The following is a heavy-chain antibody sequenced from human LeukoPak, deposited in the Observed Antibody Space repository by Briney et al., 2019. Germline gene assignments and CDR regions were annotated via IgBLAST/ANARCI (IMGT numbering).Heavy chain of an antibody. CDR2: ISSSSTYI. Sequence: GGSLRLSCAASGFSFSSYYVNWVRQAPGKGLEWVSCISSSSTYIYYADSVRGRFAISRDNAKNSLYLQMNSLRAEDTAVYYCVRENHGSFDYWGQGSLVTVSS. V-gene: IGHV3-21*01. D-gene: IGHD1-14*01. CDR1: GFSFSSYY. J-gene: IGHJ4*02. CDR3: VRENHGSFDY.